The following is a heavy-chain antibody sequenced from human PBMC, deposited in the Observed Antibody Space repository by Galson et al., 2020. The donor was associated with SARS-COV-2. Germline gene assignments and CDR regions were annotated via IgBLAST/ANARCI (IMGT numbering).Heavy chain of an antibody. J-gene: IGHJ6*02. CDR2: FDPEDGET. CDR1: GYTLTELS. V-gene: IGHV1-24*01. Sequence: ASVKVSCKVSGYTLTELSMHWVRQAPGKGLEWMGGFDPEDGETIYAQKFQGRVTMTEDTSTDTAYMELSSLRSEDTAVYYCATRFAGSGSLFYYYYYGMDVWGQGTTVTVSS. D-gene: IGHD3-10*01. CDR3: ATRFAGSGSLFYYYYYGMDV.